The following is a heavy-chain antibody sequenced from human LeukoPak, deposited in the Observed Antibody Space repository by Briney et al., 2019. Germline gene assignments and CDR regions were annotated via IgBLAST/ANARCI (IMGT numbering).Heavy chain of an antibody. D-gene: IGHD2-2*03. CDR2: IYYSGST. V-gene: IGHV4-59*01. Sequence: SETLSLTCTVSGGSISSYYWSWIRQPPGKGLEWIGYIYYSGSTNYNPSLKSRVTISVDTSKNQFSLKLSSVTAGDTAVYYCARDVGYCSSTSCYPSYNWFDPWGQGTLVTVSS. CDR1: GGSISSYY. CDR3: ARDVGYCSSTSCYPSYNWFDP. J-gene: IGHJ5*02.